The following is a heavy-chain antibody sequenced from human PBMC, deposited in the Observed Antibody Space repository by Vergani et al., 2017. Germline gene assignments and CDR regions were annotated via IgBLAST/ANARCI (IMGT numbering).Heavy chain of an antibody. CDR3: AKDINDFWSGYYYMDV. V-gene: IGHV3-9*02. CDR1: GFTSDDYA. D-gene: IGHD3-3*01. J-gene: IGHJ6*03. Sequence: VQLVESGGGLVQPGRSLRLSCAASGFTSDDYAMHWVRPAPPQGLEWVSGIIWNSGSIGYADSLKGRFTISRDNAKNSLYLQMNSLIAEDTALYYCAKDINDFWSGYYYMDVWGKGTTVTVSS. CDR2: IIWNSGSI.